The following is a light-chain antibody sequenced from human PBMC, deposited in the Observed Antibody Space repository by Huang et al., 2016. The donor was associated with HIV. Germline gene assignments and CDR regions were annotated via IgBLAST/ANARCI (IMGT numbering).Light chain of an antibody. CDR2: GAS. CDR3: QQFGSSPPYS. V-gene: IGKV3-20*01. CDR1: QTVTNNY. J-gene: IGKJ2*03. Sequence: IVLTQPPDTLSLSPGERATLSCRASQTVTNNYLAWYQQRPGQAPRLLIYGASTRATGIPDRFSGSGSGTDVTLTISRLEPKDFVVYYCQQFGSSPPYSFGQGTKLEIK.